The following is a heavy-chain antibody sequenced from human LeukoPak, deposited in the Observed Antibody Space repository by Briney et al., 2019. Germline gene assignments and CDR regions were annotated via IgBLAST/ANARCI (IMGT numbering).Heavy chain of an antibody. CDR2: INPNSGGT. CDR3: ARGYYDSSGYYYRIGAEYFQH. Sequence: ASVKVSCKASGGTFSSYAISWVRQAPGQGLEWMGWINPNSGGTNYAQKFQGRVTMTRDTSTSTAYMELSRLRSDDTAVYYCARGYYDSSGYYYRIGAEYFQHWGQGTLVTVSS. V-gene: IGHV1-2*02. CDR1: GGTFSSYA. D-gene: IGHD3-22*01. J-gene: IGHJ1*01.